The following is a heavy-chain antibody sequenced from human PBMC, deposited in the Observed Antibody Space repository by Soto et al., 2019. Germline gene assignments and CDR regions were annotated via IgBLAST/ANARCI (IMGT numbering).Heavy chain of an antibody. V-gene: IGHV3-48*02. J-gene: IGHJ4*02. CDR3: AREISLYAGSYFDS. CDR1: GFTFNTYN. Sequence: GGSLRLSFTASGFTFNTYNMNWVRQSPGKGLEWVSYISSSSYTIKYADSLEGRFTVYRDNGKKSLYINMNTLRDEDKDVYFCAREISLYAGSYFDSWGQGTLVTVSS. CDR2: ISSSSYTI. D-gene: IGHD3-10*01.